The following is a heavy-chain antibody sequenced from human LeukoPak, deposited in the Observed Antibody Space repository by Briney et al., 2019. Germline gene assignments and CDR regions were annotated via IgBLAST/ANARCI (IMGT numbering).Heavy chain of an antibody. J-gene: IGHJ4*02. Sequence: GGSLRLSCAASGFTFNSYSMNWVRQAPGKGLEWVSSISSSSSYIYHADSVKGRFTISRDNGKNSLYLQMNSLRAEDTAVYYCARDRGYSGYDLYYFDYWGQGTLVTVSS. CDR2: ISSSSSYI. CDR3: ARDRGYSGYDLYYFDY. V-gene: IGHV3-21*01. CDR1: GFTFNSYS. D-gene: IGHD5-12*01.